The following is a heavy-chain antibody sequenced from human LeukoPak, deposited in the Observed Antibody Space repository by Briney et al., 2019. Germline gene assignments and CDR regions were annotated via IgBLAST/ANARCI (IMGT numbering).Heavy chain of an antibody. Sequence: PSETLSLTCAVYGGSFSGYYWSWIRQPPGKGLEWIGEINHSASTNYNPSLKSRVTISVDTSKNQFSLKLSSVTAADTAVYYCPSAGYSSSWYIGGPCNWFDPWGQGTLVTVSS. CDR2: INHSAST. D-gene: IGHD6-13*01. J-gene: IGHJ5*02. CDR3: PSAGYSSSWYIGGPCNWFDP. CDR1: GGSFSGYY. V-gene: IGHV4-34*01.